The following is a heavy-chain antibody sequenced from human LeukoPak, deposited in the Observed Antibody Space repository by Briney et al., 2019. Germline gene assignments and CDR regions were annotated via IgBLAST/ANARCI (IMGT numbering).Heavy chain of an antibody. CDR2: ISSSGSTK. CDR1: GFTFRSYE. V-gene: IGHV3-48*03. D-gene: IGHD3-10*02. Sequence: GGSLRLSCEASGFTFRSYEMNWVRQAPGKGLEWVSYISSSGSTKYYADSVKGRFTISRDNANNSLYLQMNSLRAEDTAVYYCAELGITMIGGVWGKGTTVTISS. J-gene: IGHJ6*04. CDR3: AELGITMIGGV.